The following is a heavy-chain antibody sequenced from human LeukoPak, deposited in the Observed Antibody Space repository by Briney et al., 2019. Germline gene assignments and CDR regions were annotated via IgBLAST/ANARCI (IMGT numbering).Heavy chain of an antibody. Sequence: GASVKVSCKASGGTFSSYAISWVRQAPGQGLEWMGRIIPILGIANYAQKFQGRATITADKSTSTAYMELSSLRSEDTAVYYCARDLVVPAAIRPNWFDPWGQGTLVTVSS. CDR3: ARDLVVPAAIRPNWFDP. V-gene: IGHV1-69*04. J-gene: IGHJ5*02. CDR2: IIPILGIA. CDR1: GGTFSSYA. D-gene: IGHD2-2*02.